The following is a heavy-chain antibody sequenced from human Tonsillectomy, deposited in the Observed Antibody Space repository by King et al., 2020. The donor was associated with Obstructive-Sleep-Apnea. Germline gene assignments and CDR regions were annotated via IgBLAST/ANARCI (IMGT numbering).Heavy chain of an antibody. D-gene: IGHD3-9*01. J-gene: IGHJ6*02. V-gene: IGHV3-30*18. Sequence: VQLVESGGGVVQPGRSLRLSCAASGFTFSDYGMHWVRQAPGKGLEWVAVISYDGSNKYFADSVKGRFTISRDNSKNTLYLQMNSLRAEDTAVYYCAKGLDYFDWLSLDVWGQGTTVTVS. CDR3: AKGLDYFDWLSLDV. CDR2: ISYDGSNK. CDR1: GFTFSDYG.